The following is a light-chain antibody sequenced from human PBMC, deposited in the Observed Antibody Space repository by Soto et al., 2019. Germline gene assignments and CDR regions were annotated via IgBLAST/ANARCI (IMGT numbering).Light chain of an antibody. V-gene: IGLV2-8*01. Sequence: QSALTQPPSASGSPGQSITIACTGTSSDVGGYKYVSWYQQHPGKAPQLLIYEVGKRPSGVPDRFSGSKSGNTASLTVSGLQAEDEADYYCSSYACPYNYHVFGSGTKVTVL. CDR2: EVG. CDR1: SSDVGGYKY. J-gene: IGLJ1*01. CDR3: SSYACPYNYHV.